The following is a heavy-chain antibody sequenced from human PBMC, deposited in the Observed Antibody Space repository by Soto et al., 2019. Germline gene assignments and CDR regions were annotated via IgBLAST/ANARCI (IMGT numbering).Heavy chain of an antibody. J-gene: IGHJ4*02. D-gene: IGHD1-1*01. CDR2: ISYDGTDE. Sequence: QVQLVEPGGGVVQPGRSLRLSCAASGFSFSSYGMHWVRQAPGKGLAWVAMISYDGTDEYYADSVKGRFTISRDNSKNAVYHQMNSLRAEDTAVYYCATQESDWNDHFAYWGQGPLVTVSS. V-gene: IGHV3-30*03. CDR1: GFSFSSYG. CDR3: ATQESDWNDHFAY.